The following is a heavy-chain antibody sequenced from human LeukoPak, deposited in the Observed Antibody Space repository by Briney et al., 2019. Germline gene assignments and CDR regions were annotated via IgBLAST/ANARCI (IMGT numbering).Heavy chain of an antibody. V-gene: IGHV4-30-2*01. CDR3: ARGPLGAMTPPLYFQH. Sequence: SETLSLTCAVSGGSISSGGYSWSWIRQPPGKGLEWIGYIYHSGSTYYNPSLKSRATISVDRSKNQFSLKLSSVTAADTAVYYCARGPLGAMTPPLYFQHWGQGTLVTVSS. J-gene: IGHJ1*01. D-gene: IGHD2-2*01. CDR1: GGSISSGGYS. CDR2: IYHSGST.